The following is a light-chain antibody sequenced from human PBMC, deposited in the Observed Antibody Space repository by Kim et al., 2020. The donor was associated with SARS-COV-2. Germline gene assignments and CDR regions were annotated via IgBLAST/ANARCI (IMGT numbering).Light chain of an antibody. CDR1: GSNIGSRYV. J-gene: IGLJ3*02. Sequence: QRVTISCYGTGSNIGSRYVVHWYHQLPGAAPKVVIYSNDKRPAGVPDRFSGSQSGRSASLAITGLQPDDEGYYYCQSYDSNLRGAVFGGGTKVTVL. CDR2: SND. V-gene: IGLV1-40*01. CDR3: QSYDSNLRGAV.